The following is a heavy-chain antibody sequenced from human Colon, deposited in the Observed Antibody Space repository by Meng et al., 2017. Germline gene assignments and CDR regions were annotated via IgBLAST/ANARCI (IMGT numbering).Heavy chain of an antibody. D-gene: IGHD3-10*01. CDR1: GFTFSSYW. V-gene: IGHV3-7*01. J-gene: IGHJ4*02. CDR3: ARSLQGADYFDY. CDR2: IKQDTSEK. Sequence: GESLKISCAASGFTFSSYWMTWVHQAPGKGLEWVANIKQDTSEKYYVDSVKGRFTVSRDNAKNSLYLQMNSLRVEDTAVYYCARSLQGADYFDYWGQGTLVTVSS.